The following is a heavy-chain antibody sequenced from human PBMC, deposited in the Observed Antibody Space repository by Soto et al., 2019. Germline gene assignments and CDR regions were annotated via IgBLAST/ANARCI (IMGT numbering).Heavy chain of an antibody. D-gene: IGHD5-12*01. Sequence: PGGSLRLSCAASGFTFSSYGMHWVRQAPGKGLEWVAVIWYDGSNKYYADSVKGRFTISRDNSKNTLYLQMNSLRAEDTAVYYCARSYSGYDAPFDYWGQGSLVTVSS. J-gene: IGHJ4*02. V-gene: IGHV3-33*01. CDR2: IWYDGSNK. CDR1: GFTFSSYG. CDR3: ARSYSGYDAPFDY.